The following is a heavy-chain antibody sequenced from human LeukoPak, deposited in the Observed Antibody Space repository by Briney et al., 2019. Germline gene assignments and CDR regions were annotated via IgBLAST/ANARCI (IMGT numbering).Heavy chain of an antibody. CDR3: ARQGGYSGYDSSYWYFDL. CDR2: INQRGST. J-gene: IGHJ2*01. V-gene: IGHV4-34*01. CDR1: GGSFSGYY. D-gene: IGHD5-12*01. Sequence: SETLSLTCGVYGGSFSGYYWSWIRQPPGRGLEWIGEINQRGSTNYNPSLKSRVTISVDTSKNQFSLKLSSVTAADTGVYYCARQGGYSGYDSSYWYFDLWGRGTLVTVSS.